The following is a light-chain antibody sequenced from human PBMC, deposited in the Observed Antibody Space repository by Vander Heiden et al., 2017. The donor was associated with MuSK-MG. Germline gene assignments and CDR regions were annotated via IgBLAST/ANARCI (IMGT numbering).Light chain of an antibody. V-gene: IGLV1-47*01. CDR2: RGD. CDR1: SSNIGSKY. J-gene: IGLJ3*02. CDR3: ATWDDSLSTWV. Sequence: QSVLTQPPSASGTPGQTVTISCSGSSSNIGSKYVYWYKQLPGTAPKLLIYRGDQRPSGVPDRFSGSKSGTSASLAISGLRSEDEATYYCATWDDSLSTWVFGGGTKLTVL.